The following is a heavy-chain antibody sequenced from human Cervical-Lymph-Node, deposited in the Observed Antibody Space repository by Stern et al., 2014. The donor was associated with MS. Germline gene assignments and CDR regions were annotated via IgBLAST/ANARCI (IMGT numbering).Heavy chain of an antibody. CDR2: IHDSGST. CDR3: ATTRWDLFTWNWFDP. J-gene: IGHJ5*02. D-gene: IGHD1-26*01. V-gene: IGHV4-61*02. CDR1: GGSISSSGYY. Sequence: QVQLVQSGPGLVKPSQTLSLTCTVSGGSISSSGYYWSWIRQPADKGLEWIGRIHDSGSTYYNPSLKSRVTISMDTAQNPFSLKLPSGTAADTAVYYCATTRWDLFTWNWFDPWGQGTLVTVSS.